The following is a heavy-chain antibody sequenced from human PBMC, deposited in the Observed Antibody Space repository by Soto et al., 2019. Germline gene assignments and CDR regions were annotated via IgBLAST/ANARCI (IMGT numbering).Heavy chain of an antibody. D-gene: IGHD2-2*01. Sequence: SETLSLTCAVYGGSFSGYYWSWIRQPPGKGLEWIGEINHSGSTNYNPSLKSRVTISVDTSKNQFPLKLSSVTAADTAVYYCARGGVVPAAEYYFDYWGQGTLVTVSS. J-gene: IGHJ4*02. CDR1: GGSFSGYY. CDR3: ARGGVVPAAEYYFDY. CDR2: INHSGST. V-gene: IGHV4-34*01.